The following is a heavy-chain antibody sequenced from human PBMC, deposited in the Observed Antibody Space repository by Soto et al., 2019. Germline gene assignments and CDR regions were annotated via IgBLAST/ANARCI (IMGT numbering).Heavy chain of an antibody. Sequence: SETLSLTCTVSGGSVSSGSYYWSWIRQPPGKGLEWIGYIYYSGSTNYNPSLKSRVTISVDTSKNTLYLQMNSLRAEDTTVYYCARGAVGAYFDYWGQGTLVTVSS. CDR1: GGSVSSGSYY. V-gene: IGHV4-61*01. CDR3: ARGAVGAYFDY. D-gene: IGHD1-26*01. J-gene: IGHJ4*02. CDR2: IYYSGST.